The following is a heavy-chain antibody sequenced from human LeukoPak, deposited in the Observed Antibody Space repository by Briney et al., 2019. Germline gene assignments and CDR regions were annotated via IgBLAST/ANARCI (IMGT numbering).Heavy chain of an antibody. J-gene: IGHJ4*02. CDR1: GFTFSDYA. V-gene: IGHV3-23*01. CDR2: ISGNTAII. Sequence: GGSLRLSCAASGFTFSDYAMSWVRLIPGKGLESVSTISGNTAIIYYADSVKGRFTISRDNSKSTLYLQMSGLKVDDSAIYYCAKAGGYFFDHWGQGTLVTVSS. CDR3: AKAGGYFFDH.